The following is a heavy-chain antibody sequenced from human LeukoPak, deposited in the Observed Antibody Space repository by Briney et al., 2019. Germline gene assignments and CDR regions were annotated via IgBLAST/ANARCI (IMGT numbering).Heavy chain of an antibody. D-gene: IGHD3-9*01. Sequence: SETLSLTCAVYGKSFSGYSWTWIRQPPGKGLEWIGQINHSGSPNYNPSLKSRLTISVDLSKNQFSLKLNSVTAADTAVYFCARLGPYDIVTDDAFDVWGQGTMVTVSS. J-gene: IGHJ3*01. CDR3: ARLGPYDIVTDDAFDV. CDR1: GKSFSGYS. CDR2: INHSGSP. V-gene: IGHV4-34*01.